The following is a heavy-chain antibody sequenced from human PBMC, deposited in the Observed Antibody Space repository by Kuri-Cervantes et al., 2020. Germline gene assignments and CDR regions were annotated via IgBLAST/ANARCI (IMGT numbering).Heavy chain of an antibody. CDR1: GFTFTSYA. D-gene: IGHD6-13*01. CDR2: IRAHSGHT. V-gene: IGHV3-23*01. CDR3: ANELQQVALDY. J-gene: IGHJ4*02. Sequence: GGSLRLSCEASGFTFTSYAMSWVRQAPGKGLEWVSTIRAHSGHTYYADSVKGRFTISRDDDNSTVYLQINSLRPDDTAVYFCANELQQVALDYWGQGVLVTVSS.